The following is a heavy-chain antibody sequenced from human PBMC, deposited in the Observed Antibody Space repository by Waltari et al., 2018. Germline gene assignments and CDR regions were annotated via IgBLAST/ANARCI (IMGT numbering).Heavy chain of an antibody. CDR2: ISGSGSST. Sequence: DVQLLESGGGLVQPGGSLRLSCAASALIFSSFAMSWVRQAPGKGLEWVSTISGSGSSTYYADSVKGRFTISRDNSKNTLYLQMNSLRAEDTAVYYCAKDSHGYYRPFDFWGQGTLVTVSS. D-gene: IGHD3-3*01. CDR3: AKDSHGYYRPFDF. J-gene: IGHJ5*01. V-gene: IGHV3-23*01. CDR1: ALIFSSFA.